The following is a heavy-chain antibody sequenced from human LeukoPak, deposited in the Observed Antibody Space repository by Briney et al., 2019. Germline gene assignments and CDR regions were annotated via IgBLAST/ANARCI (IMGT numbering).Heavy chain of an antibody. CDR1: GFTFSDFY. V-gene: IGHV3-11*01. Sequence: PGGSLRLSCAASGFTFSDFYMSWIRQAPGKGLEWVSYITSAGRAIYYADSVQGRFTISRDNARNSLYLQMNGLRAEDTAVYCCASDIVATSGDFWGQGTLVTVSS. D-gene: IGHD5-12*01. J-gene: IGHJ4*02. CDR2: ITSAGRAI. CDR3: ASDIVATSGDF.